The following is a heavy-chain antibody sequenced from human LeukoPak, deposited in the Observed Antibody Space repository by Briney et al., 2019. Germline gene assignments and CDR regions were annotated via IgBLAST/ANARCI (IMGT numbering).Heavy chain of an antibody. D-gene: IGHD5-12*01. Sequence: ETLSLTCAVYGGSFSGYYWSWIRQPPGKGLEWIGEINHSGSTNYNPSLKSRVTISVDTSKNQFSLKLSSVTAADTAVYYCARGYSGHDCWGQGTLVTVSS. CDR1: GGSFSGYY. CDR3: ARGYSGHDC. CDR2: INHSGST. V-gene: IGHV4-34*01. J-gene: IGHJ4*02.